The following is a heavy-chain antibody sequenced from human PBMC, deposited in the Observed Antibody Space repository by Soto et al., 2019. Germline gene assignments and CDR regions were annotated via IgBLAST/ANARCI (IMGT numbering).Heavy chain of an antibody. V-gene: IGHV3-21*01. CDR1: GFTFSSYS. CDR3: ARDCIVGATSYYYYGMDV. J-gene: IGHJ6*02. CDR2: ISSSSSYI. Sequence: PGGSLRLSCAASGFTFSSYSMNWVRQAPGKGLEWVSSISSSSSYIYYADSVKGRFTISRDNAKNSLYLQMNSLRAEDTAVYYCARDCIVGATSYYYYGMDVWGQGTTVTVSS. D-gene: IGHD1-26*01.